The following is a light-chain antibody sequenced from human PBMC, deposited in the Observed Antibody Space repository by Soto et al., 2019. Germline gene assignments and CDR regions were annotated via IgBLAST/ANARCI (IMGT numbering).Light chain of an antibody. V-gene: IGKV1-39*01. CDR3: QQSYSSPVYT. J-gene: IGKJ2*01. CDR2: AAS. Sequence: DIQMTQSPSSLSASVGDRVTITCRASQSISRYLNWYQLKPGKAPKLLIYAASNLQSGVPSRFSGSGSGTDFTLTISSLQPEDFATYYCQQSYSSPVYTFGQGTNLEIE. CDR1: QSISRY.